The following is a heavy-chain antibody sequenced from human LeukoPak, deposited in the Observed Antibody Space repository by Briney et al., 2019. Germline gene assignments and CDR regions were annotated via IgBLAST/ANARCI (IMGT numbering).Heavy chain of an antibody. CDR2: VSAKKTDI. CDR3: ARDLIGFSNSWLTRLNYYYYMDV. J-gene: IGHJ6*03. D-gene: IGHD6-13*01. CDR1: GFIFTDYN. Sequence: GGSLRLSCVGSGFIFTDYNMNWVRHSPGKGLEWVSSVSAKKTDIYYTDSVKGRFTISRDNAKNSVFLQMDSLRAEDTAVYYCARDLIGFSNSWLTRLNYYYYMDVWGKGTTVTVSS. V-gene: IGHV3-21*01.